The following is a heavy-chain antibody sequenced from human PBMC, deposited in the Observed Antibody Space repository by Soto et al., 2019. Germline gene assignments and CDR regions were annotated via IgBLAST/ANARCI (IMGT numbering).Heavy chain of an antibody. V-gene: IGHV3-48*03. D-gene: IGHD6-19*01. J-gene: IGHJ6*02. Sequence: PGGSLRLSCAASGFTFSSYEMNWVRQAPGKGLEWVSYISSSGSTIYYADSVKGRFTISRDNAKNSLYLQMNSLRAEDTAVYYCATVAGYYYGMDVWGQGTTVTVSS. CDR1: GFTFSSYE. CDR3: ATVAGYYYGMDV. CDR2: ISSSGSTI.